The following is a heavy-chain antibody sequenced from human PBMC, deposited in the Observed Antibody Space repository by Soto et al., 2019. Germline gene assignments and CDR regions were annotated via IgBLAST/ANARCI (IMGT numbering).Heavy chain of an antibody. CDR2: MYPGDSDT. CDR3: ARQSGGGSSGYYLDYFDY. CDR1: GYRFTSYW. V-gene: IGHV5-51*01. J-gene: IGHJ4*02. D-gene: IGHD3-22*01. Sequence: PGESLKISCKGSGYRFTSYWIGWVRQMPGKGLELMGIMYPGDSDTRYSPSFQGQVTMSADKSISTAYLQWSSLKASDTAMYYCARQSGGGSSGYYLDYFDYWGQGTLVTVSS.